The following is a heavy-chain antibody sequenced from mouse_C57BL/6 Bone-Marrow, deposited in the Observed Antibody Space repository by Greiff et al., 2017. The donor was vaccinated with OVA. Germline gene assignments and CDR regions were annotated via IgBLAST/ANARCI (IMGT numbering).Heavy chain of an antibody. CDR2: IDPETGGT. CDR1: GYTFTDYE. Sequence: VQLQQSGAELVRPGASVTLSCKASGYTFTDYEMHWVKQTPVHGLEWIGAIDPETGGTAYNQKFKGKAILTADKSSSTAYMELRSLTSEDSAVYDCTPSFYPGVWFAYWGQGTLVTVSA. D-gene: IGHD2-1*01. V-gene: IGHV1-15*01. CDR3: TPSFYPGVWFAY. J-gene: IGHJ3*01.